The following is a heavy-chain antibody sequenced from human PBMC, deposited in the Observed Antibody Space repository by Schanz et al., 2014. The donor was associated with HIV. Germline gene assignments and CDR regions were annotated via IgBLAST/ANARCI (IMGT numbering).Heavy chain of an antibody. CDR2: IYHSGST. J-gene: IGHJ4*02. V-gene: IGHV4-31*02. CDR1: GYSISRGGYY. Sequence: QVQLQESGPGLVKPSQTLSLTCSVSGYSISRGGYYWSWIRQHPGKGLEWIGYIYHSGSTHYNPSLRRRVPTSVDTSKTQCSLKLASVTAADTAVYYCARAKWPPRSRHFDFWGQGNLVTVSS. CDR3: ARAKWPPRSRHFDF. D-gene: IGHD6-13*01.